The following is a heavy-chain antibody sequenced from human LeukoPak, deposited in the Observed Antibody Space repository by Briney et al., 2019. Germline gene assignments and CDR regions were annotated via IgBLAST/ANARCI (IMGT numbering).Heavy chain of an antibody. CDR2: INWNGGST. V-gene: IGHV3-20*04. J-gene: IGHJ3*02. D-gene: IGHD5-24*01. Sequence: PGGSLRLSCAASGFTFDDYGMSWVRQAPGKGLEWVSSINWNGGSTGYADSVKGRFTISRDNAKNSLFLQMNSLRAEDTAVYYCARGRRDGYNLLDAFDIWGQGTVVTVSS. CDR1: GFTFDDYG. CDR3: ARGRRDGYNLLDAFDI.